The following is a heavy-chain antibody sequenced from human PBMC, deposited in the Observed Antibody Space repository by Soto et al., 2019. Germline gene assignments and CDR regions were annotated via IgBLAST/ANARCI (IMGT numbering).Heavy chain of an antibody. CDR1: GGTFSTYS. J-gene: IGHJ4*02. Sequence: QVQLVQSGAEVKKPGSSVKVSCKTSGGTFSTYSIVWERQAPGEGLEWMGGIIPIFGTANYAQKFQDRVTITPDKSTNTAFMELSSLKSEDTAMYYCASSSGNNYGVGTNYYFDYWGQGTLVTISS. CDR3: ASSSGNNYGVGTNYYFDY. CDR2: IIPIFGTA. V-gene: IGHV1-69*06. D-gene: IGHD1-26*01.